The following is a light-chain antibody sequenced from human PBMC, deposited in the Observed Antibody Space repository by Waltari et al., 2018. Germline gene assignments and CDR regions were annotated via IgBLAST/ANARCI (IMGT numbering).Light chain of an antibody. V-gene: IGKV4-1*01. CDR2: WSS. Sequence: DIVMTQSPDSLAVSLGEKATINCKSNQSLLYNSNNKNYLAWYQQKPGQPLKLFFYWSSSRESGVPDRFSGSGSGTDCTLTIGSLQAEDVAVYYCQQYYTAPYTFGQGTKLEIK. CDR1: QSLLYNSNNKNY. CDR3: QQYYTAPYT. J-gene: IGKJ2*01.